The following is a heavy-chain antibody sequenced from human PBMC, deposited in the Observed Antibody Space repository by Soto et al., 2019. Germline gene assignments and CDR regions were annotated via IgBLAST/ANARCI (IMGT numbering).Heavy chain of an antibody. D-gene: IGHD4-17*01. CDR2: ISYDGSNK. CDR1: GFTFSSYA. CDR3: ARTTVVTGGAFDI. V-gene: IGHV3-30-3*01. Sequence: VQLVESGGGVVQPGRSLRLSCAASGFTFSSYAMHWVRQAPGKGLEWVAVISYDGSNKYYADSVKGRFTISRDNSKNTLYLQMNSLRAEDTAVYYCARTTVVTGGAFDIWGQGTMVTVSS. J-gene: IGHJ3*02.